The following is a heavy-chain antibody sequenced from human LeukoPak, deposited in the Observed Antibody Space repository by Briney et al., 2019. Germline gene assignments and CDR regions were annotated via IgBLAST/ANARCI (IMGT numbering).Heavy chain of an antibody. Sequence: SETLSFTCTVSGGSISSYYWSWIRQPAGNGLEWIGRIYTSGSTNYNPSLKSRVTMSVDTSKNQFSLKLSSVTAADTAVYYCARDQGDYDYYYYYGMDVWGQGTTVTVSS. CDR2: IYTSGST. J-gene: IGHJ6*02. D-gene: IGHD4-17*01. CDR3: ARDQGDYDYYYYYGMDV. V-gene: IGHV4-4*07. CDR1: GGSISSYY.